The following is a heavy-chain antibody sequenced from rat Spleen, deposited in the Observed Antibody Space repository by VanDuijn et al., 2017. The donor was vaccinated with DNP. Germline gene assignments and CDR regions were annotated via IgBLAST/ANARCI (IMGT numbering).Heavy chain of an antibody. J-gene: IGHJ2*01. V-gene: IGHV5-22*01. CDR1: GFTFSNYD. Sequence: EVQLVESGGDLVQPGRSLKLSCAASGFTFSNYDMAWVRQAPKKGLEWVASINYDGSSIYYGDSVKGRFTMSRDNAKSTLYLQMNSLRSEDTATYYCASHTYYGYNFFVYWGQGVMVTVSS. D-gene: IGHD1-9*01. CDR2: INYDGSSI. CDR3: ASHTYYGYNFFVY.